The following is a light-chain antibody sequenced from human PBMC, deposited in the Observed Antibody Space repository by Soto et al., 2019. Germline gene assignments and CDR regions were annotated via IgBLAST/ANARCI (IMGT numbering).Light chain of an antibody. CDR2: SAS. CDR3: QQTYNTPQT. Sequence: IQMTQSPSSLSASVGDRVTITCRASQTIINYLNWFQQKPGKPPKLLIHSASTLHSGVPSRFSGSGSGTDFTLAINSLQPEDFATYYCQQTYNTPQTFGGGTRVEIK. V-gene: IGKV1-39*01. J-gene: IGKJ4*01. CDR1: QTIINY.